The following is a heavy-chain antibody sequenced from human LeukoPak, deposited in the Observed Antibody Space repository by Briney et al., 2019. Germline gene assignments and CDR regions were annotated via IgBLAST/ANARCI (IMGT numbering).Heavy chain of an antibody. V-gene: IGHV4-34*01. CDR3: ARPHEDDIRDYYYMDV. D-gene: IGHD3-9*01. CDR1: GGPFSGYY. J-gene: IGHJ6*03. Sequence: SETLSLTCAVYGGPFSGYYWSWIRQPPGKGLEWIGEINHSGSTNYNPSLKSRVTISVDTSKNQFSLKLSSVTAADTAVYYCARPHEDDIRDYYYMDVWGKGTTVTVSS. CDR2: INHSGST.